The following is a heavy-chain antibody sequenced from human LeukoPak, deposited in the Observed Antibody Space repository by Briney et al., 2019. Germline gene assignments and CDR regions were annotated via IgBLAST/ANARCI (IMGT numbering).Heavy chain of an antibody. V-gene: IGHV4-34*01. J-gene: IGHJ5*02. D-gene: IGHD3-10*01. CDR2: INHSGST. Sequence: SETLSLTCAVYGGSFSGYYWSWIRQPPGKGLEWIGEINHSGSTNYNPSLKSRVTISVDTSKNQFSLKLSSVTAADTAVYYCARVLRSYYYGSGSLGDWFDPWGQVTLVTVSS. CDR1: GGSFSGYY. CDR3: ARVLRSYYYGSGSLGDWFDP.